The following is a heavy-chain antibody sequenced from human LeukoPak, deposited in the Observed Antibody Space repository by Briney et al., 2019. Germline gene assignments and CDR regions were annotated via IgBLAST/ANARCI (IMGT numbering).Heavy chain of an antibody. J-gene: IGHJ4*02. D-gene: IGHD3-16*02. CDR2: IYYSGST. CDR3: ARQDYDYVWGSYRLYYFDY. Sequence: PSETLSLTCTVSGGSISSSSYYWGWIRQPPGKGLEWMGSIYYSGSTYYNPSLKSRVTISVDTSKNQFSLKLSSVTAADTAVYYCARQDYDYVWGSYRLYYFDYWGQGTLVTVSS. CDR1: GGSISSSSYY. V-gene: IGHV4-39*01.